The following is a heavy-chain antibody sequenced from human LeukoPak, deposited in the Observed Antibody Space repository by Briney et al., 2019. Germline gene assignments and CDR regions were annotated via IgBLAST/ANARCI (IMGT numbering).Heavy chain of an antibody. CDR2: IIPIFGTA. V-gene: IGHV1-69*13. J-gene: IGHJ4*02. Sequence: RGASVKVSCKASSYTFTSYGISWVRQAPGQGLEWMGGIIPIFGTANYAQKFQGRVTITADESTSTAYMELSSLRSEDTAVYYCAGVSGYGRRYFDYWGQGSLVTVSS. CDR3: AGVSGYGRRYFDY. D-gene: IGHD5-12*01. CDR1: SYTFTSYG.